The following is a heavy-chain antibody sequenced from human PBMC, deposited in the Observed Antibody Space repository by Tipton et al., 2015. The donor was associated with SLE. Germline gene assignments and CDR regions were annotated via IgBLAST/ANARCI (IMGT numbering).Heavy chain of an antibody. J-gene: IGHJ4*02. CDR2: INHSGST. D-gene: IGHD3-3*01. Sequence: TLSLTCTVSGGSISSSSYYWSWIRQPPGKGLEWIGEINHSGSTNYNPSLKSRVTISLDTSKNQFSLKLSSVTAADTAVYYCARVFWVDFWSGFDYWGQGTLVTVSS. CDR3: ARVFWVDFWSGFDY. CDR1: GGSISSSSYY. V-gene: IGHV4-39*07.